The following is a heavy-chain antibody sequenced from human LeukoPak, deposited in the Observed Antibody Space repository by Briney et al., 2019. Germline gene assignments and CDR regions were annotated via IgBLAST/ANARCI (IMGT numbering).Heavy chain of an antibody. CDR1: GFTFSSYN. J-gene: IGHJ6*04. CDR3: ASYIVVSMDV. V-gene: IGHV3-48*04. Sequence: GGSLRLSCAASGFTFSSYNMNWVRQAPGKGLEWVAHISRSNTIYYADSVKGRFTISRDNAKNSLYLQMNSLRADDTAVYYCASYIVVSMDVWGKGTTVTISS. D-gene: IGHD2-15*01. CDR2: ISRSNTI.